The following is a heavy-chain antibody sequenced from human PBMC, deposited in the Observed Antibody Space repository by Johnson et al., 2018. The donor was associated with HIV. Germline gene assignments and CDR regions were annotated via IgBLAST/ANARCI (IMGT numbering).Heavy chain of an antibody. CDR2: IRYDGSNK. V-gene: IGHV3-30*02. CDR1: GFTFSSYG. Sequence: VQLVESGGGVVQPGGSLRLSCAASGFTFSSYGMHWVRQAPGKGLEWVAFIRYDGSNKYYADSVKGRFTISRDNSKNTLYLQMNSLRAEDTAVYYWTGLRAARPRSFDIWGQGTMVTVSS. CDR3: TGLRAARPRSFDI. J-gene: IGHJ3*02. D-gene: IGHD6-6*01.